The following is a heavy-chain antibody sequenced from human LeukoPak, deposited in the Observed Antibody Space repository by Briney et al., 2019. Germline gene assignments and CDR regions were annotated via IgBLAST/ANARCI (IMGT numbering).Heavy chain of an antibody. Sequence: SETLSLTCTVSGGSFSIYYWTWIRQPAGKGLEWIGRIYTSGSTNYNPSLKSRVTMSVDTSKNQFSLKLSSVTAADTAVYYCARHRSGWLQSSFDYWGQGTLVTVSS. D-gene: IGHD5-24*01. CDR1: GGSFSIYY. CDR3: ARHRSGWLQSSFDY. V-gene: IGHV4-4*07. CDR2: IYTSGST. J-gene: IGHJ4*02.